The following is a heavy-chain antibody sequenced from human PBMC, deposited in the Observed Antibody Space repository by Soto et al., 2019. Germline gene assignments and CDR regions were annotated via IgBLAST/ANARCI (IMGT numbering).Heavy chain of an antibody. Sequence: EVQLVESGGGLVQPGGSLRLSCSVSGFTVSYNYMSWVRQAPGKGLEWVSVIYRGGDTYYADSVKGRFTISRDNSKNTLYVQMDSLRSEDTAVYYCAKERGSVGEDWWGDGFDIWGQGTPVTVSS. CDR3: AKERGSVGEDWWGDGFDI. D-gene: IGHD3-10*01. CDR2: IYRGGDT. V-gene: IGHV3-53*04. J-gene: IGHJ3*02. CDR1: GFTVSYNY.